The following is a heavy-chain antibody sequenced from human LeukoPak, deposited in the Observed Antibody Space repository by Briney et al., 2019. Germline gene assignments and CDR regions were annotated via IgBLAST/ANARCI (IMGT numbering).Heavy chain of an antibody. J-gene: IGHJ4*02. Sequence: PPETLSLTCTVSGGSISSYYWSWIRQPPGKGLEWIGYIYTSGSTNYNHSLKSRVTISVDTSKNQFSLKLSSVTAADTAVYYCARHHSNDPFGYFDYWGQGTLVTVSS. D-gene: IGHD4-11*01. CDR1: GGSISSYY. V-gene: IGHV4-4*09. CDR2: IYTSGST. CDR3: ARHHSNDPFGYFDY.